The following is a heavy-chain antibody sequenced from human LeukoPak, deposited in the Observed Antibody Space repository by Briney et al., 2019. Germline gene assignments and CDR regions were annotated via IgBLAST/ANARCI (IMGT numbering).Heavy chain of an antibody. Sequence: GGSLRLSCAASGFTFSSYSMNWVRQAPGKGLEWVSYISSSSSTIYYADSVKGRFTISRDNAKNSLYLQMNSLRAEDTAVYYCVKNRGAGSHYYYHMNVWGKGTTVTVSS. CDR2: ISSSSSTI. CDR3: VKNRGAGSHYYYHMNV. V-gene: IGHV3-48*04. CDR1: GFTFSSYS. J-gene: IGHJ6*03. D-gene: IGHD1-26*01.